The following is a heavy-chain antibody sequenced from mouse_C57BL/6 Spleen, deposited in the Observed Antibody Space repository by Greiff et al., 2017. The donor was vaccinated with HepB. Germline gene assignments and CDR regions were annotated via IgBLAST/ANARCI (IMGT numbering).Heavy chain of an antibody. CDR2: ISYDGTN. J-gene: IGHJ3*01. V-gene: IGHV3-6*01. CDR1: GYSITSGYY. D-gene: IGHD2-4*01. CDR3: AIHYYYDGLYSY. Sequence: EVQLVESGPGLVKPSQSLSLTCSVTGYSITSGYYWNWIRQFPGNKLEWMGYISYDGTNNYNPSLKKRISITRDTSKNQSFLKLNSVTTEDTATYYCAIHYYYDGLYSYWGQGTLVTVSS.